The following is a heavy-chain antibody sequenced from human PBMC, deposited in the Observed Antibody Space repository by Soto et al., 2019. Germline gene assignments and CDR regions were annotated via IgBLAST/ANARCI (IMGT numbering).Heavy chain of an antibody. J-gene: IGHJ3*02. CDR2: IYPGDSDA. CDR3: ARQGDMAATPADAFDI. CDR1: GKTFINQW. D-gene: IGHD3-16*01. Sequence: GESLKISCKVSGKTFINQWIAWVRQMPGKGLEWMGIIYPGDSDARYSPSFGGQVTISVDKSITTAYLQWSSLEASDSAMYYCARQGDMAATPADAFDIWGQGTMVTVSS. V-gene: IGHV5-51*01.